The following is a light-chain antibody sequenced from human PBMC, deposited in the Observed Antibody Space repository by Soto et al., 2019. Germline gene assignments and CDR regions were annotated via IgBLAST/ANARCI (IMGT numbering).Light chain of an antibody. CDR1: KLGDKY. V-gene: IGLV3-1*01. CDR2: EDN. Sequence: SYELTQPPSVSVSPGQTASISCSGDKLGDKYACWYQQKAGQSPVLVIYEDNRRPSGIPERFSGSNSGSTATLIIRGTQAMDEADYYCQAWDNNIVVFGGGTKVTVL. CDR3: QAWDNNIVV. J-gene: IGLJ2*01.